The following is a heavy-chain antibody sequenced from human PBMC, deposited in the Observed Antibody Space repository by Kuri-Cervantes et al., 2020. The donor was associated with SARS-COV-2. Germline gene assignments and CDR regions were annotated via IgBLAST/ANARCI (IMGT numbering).Heavy chain of an antibody. D-gene: IGHD6-6*01. V-gene: IGHV1-2*02. Sequence: ASVKVSCKASGYTFTGYYMHWVRQAPGQGLEWMGWINPNSGGTNYAQKFQGRVTMARDTSISTAYMELSRLRSDDTAVYYCASDLGSSSQDDYWGQGTLVTVSS. CDR3: ASDLGSSSQDDY. CDR2: INPNSGGT. J-gene: IGHJ4*02. CDR1: GYTFTGYY.